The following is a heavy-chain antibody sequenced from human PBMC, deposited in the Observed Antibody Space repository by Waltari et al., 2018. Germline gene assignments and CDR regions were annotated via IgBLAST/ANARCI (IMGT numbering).Heavy chain of an antibody. J-gene: IGHJ3*02. V-gene: IGHV5-51*01. Sequence: EVQLVQSGAEVKKPGESLKISCKGSGYSFTSYWIGWVRQMPGKGLEWMGIIYPGDSDTRYSPSFQGQVTISADKSISTAYLQWSSLKASDTAMYYCAREGFYCSGGSCYSDAFDIWGQGTMVTVSS. CDR3: AREGFYCSGGSCYSDAFDI. CDR1: GYSFTSYW. CDR2: IYPGDSDT. D-gene: IGHD2-15*01.